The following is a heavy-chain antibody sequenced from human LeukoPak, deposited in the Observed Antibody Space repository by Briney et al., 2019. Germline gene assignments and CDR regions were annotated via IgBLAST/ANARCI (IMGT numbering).Heavy chain of an antibody. CDR1: GGSISSGGYY. CDR2: IYYSGST. D-gene: IGHD5-24*01. CDR3: ARAYGYNSGFVDY. V-gene: IGHV4-31*03. Sequence: SETLSLTCTVSGGSISSGGYYWSWIRQHPGKGLEWIGYIYYSGSTYYNPSLKSRVTISVDTSKNQCSLKLSSVTAADTAVYYCARAYGYNSGFVDYWGQGTLVTVSS. J-gene: IGHJ4*02.